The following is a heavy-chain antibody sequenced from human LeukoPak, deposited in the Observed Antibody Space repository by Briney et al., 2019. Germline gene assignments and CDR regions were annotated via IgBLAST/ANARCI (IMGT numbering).Heavy chain of an antibody. Sequence: GGSLRLSCAASGFTLSSYSMNWVRQAPGKGLEWVSSISSSSSYIYYADSVKGRFTISRDNAKNSLYLQMNSLRAEDTAVYYCASSAFRTGTWSWGQGTLVTVSS. CDR3: ASSAFRTGTWS. CDR2: ISSSSSYI. V-gene: IGHV3-21*01. CDR1: GFTLSSYS. D-gene: IGHD2-8*02. J-gene: IGHJ4*02.